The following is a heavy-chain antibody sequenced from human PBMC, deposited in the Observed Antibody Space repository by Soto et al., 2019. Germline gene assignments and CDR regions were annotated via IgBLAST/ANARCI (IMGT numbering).Heavy chain of an antibody. V-gene: IGHV5-51*01. J-gene: IGHJ4*02. D-gene: IGHD3-10*01. CDR1: GYSFSDYW. CDR3: ARQGHYGSEIYSPLY. Sequence: PGESLKISCKGSGYSFSDYWIGWVRQMPGKGLEWMGIIYPGDSDTRYSPSFQGQVTISADKSISTAYLQWSSLKASDTAMYYCARQGHYGSEIYSPLYWGQGILVTVSS. CDR2: IYPGDSDT.